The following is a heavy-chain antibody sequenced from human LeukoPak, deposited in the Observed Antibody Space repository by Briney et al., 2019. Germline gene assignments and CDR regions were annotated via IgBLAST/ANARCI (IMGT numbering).Heavy chain of an antibody. Sequence: SETLSLTCTVSGGSVSSSYYWGWIRQPPGKGLEWIGSICSGGNTCYNPSLQSRVTISVDRSKNQFSLKLSSVTAADTAVYYCASNYYDSSGYYGDYWGQGTLVTVSS. D-gene: IGHD3-22*01. V-gene: IGHV4-39*07. J-gene: IGHJ4*02. CDR1: GGSVSSSYY. CDR2: ICSGGNT. CDR3: ASNYYDSSGYYGDY.